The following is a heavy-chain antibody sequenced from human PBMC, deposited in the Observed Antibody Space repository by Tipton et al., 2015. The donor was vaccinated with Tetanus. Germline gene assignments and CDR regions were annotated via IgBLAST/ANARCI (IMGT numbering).Heavy chain of an antibody. D-gene: IGHD4-17*01. CDR3: ARERLHGDYRYFDL. V-gene: IGHV4-59*12. CDR2: IYYSGST. CDR1: GGSISSYC. Sequence: LRLSCTVSGGSISSYCWSWIRQPPGKGLEWIGYIYYSGSTNYNPSLKSRVTISVDTSKNQFSLKLSSVTAADTAVYYCARERLHGDYRYFDLWGRGTLVTVSS. J-gene: IGHJ2*01.